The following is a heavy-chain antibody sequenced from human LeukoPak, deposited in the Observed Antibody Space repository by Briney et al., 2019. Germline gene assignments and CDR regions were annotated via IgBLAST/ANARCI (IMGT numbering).Heavy chain of an antibody. CDR1: GYTFTGYY. D-gene: IGHD2-15*01. Sequence: ASVKVSCKASGYTFTGYYMHWVRQAPGQGLEWMGWINPNSGGTNYAQKFQGRVTMTRDTSISTAYMELNSLTSDDTAVYYCARDLAAQGLDYWGQGTLVTVSS. CDR2: INPNSGGT. CDR3: ARDLAAQGLDY. J-gene: IGHJ4*02. V-gene: IGHV1-2*02.